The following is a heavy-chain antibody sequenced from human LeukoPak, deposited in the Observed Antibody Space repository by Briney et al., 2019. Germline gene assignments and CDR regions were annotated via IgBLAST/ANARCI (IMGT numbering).Heavy chain of an antibody. V-gene: IGHV1-18*01. CDR3: ARDHVFITFGGVIVGYYFDY. D-gene: IGHD3-16*02. CDR1: GYTFTNYG. Sequence: ASMKVSCKASGYTFTNYGISWVRQAPGQGLEWMGWISAYNGNTNYAQKLQGRVTMTTDTSTSTAYMELRSLRSDDTAVYYCARDHVFITFGGVIVGYYFDYWGQGTLVTVSS. CDR2: ISAYNGNT. J-gene: IGHJ4*02.